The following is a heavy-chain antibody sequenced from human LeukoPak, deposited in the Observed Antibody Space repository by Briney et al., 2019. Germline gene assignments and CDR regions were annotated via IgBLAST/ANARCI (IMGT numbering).Heavy chain of an antibody. CDR1: GFTFSSYA. V-gene: IGHV3-9*01. CDR2: ISWNSGSI. D-gene: IGHD2-21*01. CDR3: AKDIGRFPHALDI. J-gene: IGHJ3*02. Sequence: PGGSLRFSCAASGFTFSSYAMHWVRQAPGKGLEWVSGISWNSGSIGYADSVKGRFTISRDNAKNSLYLQMNSLRAEDTALYYCAKDIGRFPHALDIWGQGTMVTVSS.